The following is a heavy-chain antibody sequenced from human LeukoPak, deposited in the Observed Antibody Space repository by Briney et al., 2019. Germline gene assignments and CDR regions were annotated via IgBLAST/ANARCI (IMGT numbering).Heavy chain of an antibody. CDR3: ARDGGGMVGALYYFDS. J-gene: IGHJ4*02. D-gene: IGHD1-26*01. Sequence: GGSLRLSCVASGFTFSSYSMNWVRQAPRKGLEWVSSISSSSSFIYYADSVKGRFTISRDNAKNSLYLQMNSLRAEDTAVYYCARDGGGMVGALYYFDSWGQETLVTVSS. CDR1: GFTFSSYS. CDR2: ISSSSSFI. V-gene: IGHV3-21*01.